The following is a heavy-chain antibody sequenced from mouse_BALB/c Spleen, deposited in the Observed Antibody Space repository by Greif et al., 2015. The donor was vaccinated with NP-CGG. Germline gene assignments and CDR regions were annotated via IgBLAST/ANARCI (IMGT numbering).Heavy chain of an antibody. J-gene: IGHJ2*01. CDR3: ARRVYYFDY. V-gene: IGHV1-4*01. CDR1: GYTFTSYR. CDR2: INPSTGYT. Sequence: LVESGAELAKPGASVKMSCKASGYTFTSYRMHWVKQRPGQGLEWIGYINPSTGYTEYNQKFKDKATLTADKSSSTAYMRLSSLTSEDSAVYYCARRVYYFDYWGQGTTLTVSS.